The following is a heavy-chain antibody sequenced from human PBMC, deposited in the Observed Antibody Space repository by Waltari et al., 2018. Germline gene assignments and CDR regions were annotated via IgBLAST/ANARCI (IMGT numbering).Heavy chain of an antibody. D-gene: IGHD2-21*01. CDR1: GGSIIPYY. Sequence: QVQLQESGPGLAKPSETLSFSCTVSGGSIIPYYWRWIRQPPGKGLEWIGYVIHTGSTSYNPSLKSRVTISLDVSRNQFSLHLSSVAAADTAVYYCALDTGALWMDVWGQGTT. J-gene: IGHJ6*02. CDR3: ALDTGALWMDV. V-gene: IGHV4-59*08. CDR2: VIHTGST.